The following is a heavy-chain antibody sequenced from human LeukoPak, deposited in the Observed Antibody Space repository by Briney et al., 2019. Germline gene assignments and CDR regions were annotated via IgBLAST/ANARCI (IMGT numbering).Heavy chain of an antibody. CDR3: AKDLVGGSGSYYPLPFDY. J-gene: IGHJ4*02. V-gene: IGHV3-30*04. D-gene: IGHD3-10*01. CDR2: ISYDGSIP. CDR1: GFTFDSYA. Sequence: PGGSLRLSCAASGFTFDSYAMHWVRQAPGKGLEWVAVISYDGSIPYYADSVKGRFTISRDNSKNTLYLQMNSLRAEDTAVYYCAKDLVGGSGSYYPLPFDYWGQGTLVTVSS.